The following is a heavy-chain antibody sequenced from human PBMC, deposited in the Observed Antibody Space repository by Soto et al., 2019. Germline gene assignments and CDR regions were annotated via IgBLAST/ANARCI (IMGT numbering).Heavy chain of an antibody. J-gene: IGHJ5*02. CDR1: GYTSTSYD. D-gene: IGHD2-8*01. CDR3: ARRLPNTRTRGPPICWFDP. CDR2: MNPNSGNT. Sequence: ASVKVSCKASGYTSTSYDINWVRQASGQGPGWMGWMNPNSGNTGYAQKFQGRVTMTRNTSISTAYMELSSLRSEDRAVYYCARRLPNTRTRGPPICWFDPWGQGTLVTVSS. V-gene: IGHV1-8*01.